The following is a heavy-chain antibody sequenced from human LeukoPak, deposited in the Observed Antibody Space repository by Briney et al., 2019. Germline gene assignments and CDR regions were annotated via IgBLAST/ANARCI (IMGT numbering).Heavy chain of an antibody. CDR2: IYFSGST. CDR1: GHSISSGGYY. J-gene: IGHJ4*02. CDR3: ARVLSSGGEDWGRFDY. D-gene: IGHD3-16*01. V-gene: IGHV4-31*03. Sequence: SETLSLTCTVSGHSISSGGYYWSWIRQHPGKGLEWIGYIYFSGSTYYSPSLKSRVTISVDTSKNQFSLKLSSVTAADTAVYYSARVLSSGGEDWGRFDYWGQGTLVTVSS.